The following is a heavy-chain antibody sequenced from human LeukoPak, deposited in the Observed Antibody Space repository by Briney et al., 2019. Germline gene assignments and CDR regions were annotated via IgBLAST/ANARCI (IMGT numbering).Heavy chain of an antibody. V-gene: IGHV3-53*04. J-gene: IGHJ5*02. CDR3: ARDIPVDSRSSVPKPVRVS. CDR1: GFTISYNY. Sequence: GGSLRLSCAASGFTISYNYMSWVRQAPGKGLRWVSVIYSNTSACYADSVKGRFTISRHNSKNTLYLQMTSLRAEDTAVYYCARDIPVDSRSSVPKPVRVSWGQGTLVTVSS. CDR2: IYSNTSA. D-gene: IGHD6-6*01.